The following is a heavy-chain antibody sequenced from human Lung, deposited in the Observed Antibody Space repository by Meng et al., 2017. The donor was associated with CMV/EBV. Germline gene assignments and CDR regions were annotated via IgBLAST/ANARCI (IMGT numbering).Heavy chain of an antibody. CDR1: GYTFTGCF. D-gene: IGHD1-1*01. CDR3: ARAPSLVTGPTAYFDY. Sequence: QVQLVQSGAEVRKPXASVKASCTASGYTFTGCFMHWVRQAPGQGLEWMGWINPNSGGTNFAQKFQGRVTMTRDTSISTVYMELSSLRPDDTAVYYCARAPSLVTGPTAYFDYGGQGTLVTVSS. CDR2: INPNSGGT. V-gene: IGHV1-2*02. J-gene: IGHJ4*02.